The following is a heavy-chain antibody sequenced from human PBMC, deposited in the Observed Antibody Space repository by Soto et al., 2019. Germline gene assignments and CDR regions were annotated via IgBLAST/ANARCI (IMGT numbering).Heavy chain of an antibody. D-gene: IGHD1-26*01. CDR1: GGTFSPYS. CDR3: ASSSGNNYGVGTNYYFDY. CDR2: IIPICGTA. Sequence: QLQLVQSRAEVKKHWSSVKVSCKTSGGTFSPYSIVWVRQAPGEGLEWMGGIIPICGTANYAQKFQDRVTITADKSTNTAFMELSSLKSEDTAMYYCASSSGNNYGVGTNYYFDYWVQGPLVTVSS. J-gene: IGHJ4*02. V-gene: IGHV1-69*06.